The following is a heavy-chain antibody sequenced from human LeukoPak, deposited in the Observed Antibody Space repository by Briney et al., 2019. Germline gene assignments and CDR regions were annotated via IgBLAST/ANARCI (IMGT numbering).Heavy chain of an antibody. CDR2: IYPGDSDT. D-gene: IGHD3-3*01. J-gene: IGHJ4*02. CDR1: GYSFITYW. Sequence: GESLKISCKGSGYSFITYWIAWVRQMPGKGLEWMGIIYPGDSDTRYSPSFQGRVTISADKSISTAYLQWSSLKASDTAMYFCATVPPGAIWYYFDYWGQGTLVTVAS. CDR3: ATVPPGAIWYYFDY. V-gene: IGHV5-51*01.